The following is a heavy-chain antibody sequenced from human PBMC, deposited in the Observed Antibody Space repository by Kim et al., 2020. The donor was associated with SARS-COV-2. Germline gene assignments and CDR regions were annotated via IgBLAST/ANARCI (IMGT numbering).Heavy chain of an antibody. V-gene: IGHV4-39*01. Sequence: SETLSLTCTVSGGSISSSSYYWGWIRQPPGKGLEWIGSIYYSGSTYYNPSLKSRVTISVDTSKNQFSLKLSSVTAADTAVYYCARVVAAANYGSGDFDYWGQGTLVTVSS. D-gene: IGHD3-10*01. CDR3: ARVVAAANYGSGDFDY. CDR1: GGSISSSSYY. CDR2: IYYSGST. J-gene: IGHJ4*02.